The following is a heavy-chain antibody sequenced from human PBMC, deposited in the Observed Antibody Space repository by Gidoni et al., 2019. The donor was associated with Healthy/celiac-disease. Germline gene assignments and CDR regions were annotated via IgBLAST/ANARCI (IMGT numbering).Heavy chain of an antibody. D-gene: IGHD4-17*01. V-gene: IGHV4-61*02. Sequence: QVQLQESGPGLVKPSQTLSLTCTVSGGSISSGSYYWSWIRQPAGKGLEWIGRIYTSGSTNYNPSLKSRVTISVDTSKNQFSLKLSSVTAADTAVYYCAREVTTALYYYYYMDVWGKGTTVTVSS. CDR3: AREVTTALYYYYYMDV. CDR1: GGSISSGSYY. J-gene: IGHJ6*03. CDR2: IYTSGST.